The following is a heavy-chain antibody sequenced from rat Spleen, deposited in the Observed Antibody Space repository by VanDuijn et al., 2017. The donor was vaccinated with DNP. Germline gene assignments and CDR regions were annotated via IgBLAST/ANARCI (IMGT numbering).Heavy chain of an antibody. Sequence: EVQLVESGGGLVQPGRSLKLSCAASGFTFSNYDMAWVRQAPKKGLEWVATIIYDGSDTYYGDSVKGRFTISRDNAKNTQYLQMDSLTSEDTAAYYCARPRTTEGQYFFDYWGQGVMVTVSS. V-gene: IGHV5-7*01. CDR1: GFTFSNYD. J-gene: IGHJ2*01. CDR3: ARPRTTEGQYFFDY. D-gene: IGHD1-11*01. CDR2: IIYDGSDT.